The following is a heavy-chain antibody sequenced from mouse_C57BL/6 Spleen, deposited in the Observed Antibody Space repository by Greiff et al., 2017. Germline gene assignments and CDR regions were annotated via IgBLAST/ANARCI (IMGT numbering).Heavy chain of an antibody. J-gene: IGHJ3*01. D-gene: IGHD1-1*01. Sequence: EVQLVESGGGLVQPKGSLKLSCAASGFSFNTYAMNWVRQAPGKGLEWVARIRSKSNNYATYYADSVKDRFTISRDDSESMLYLQMNNLKTEDTAMYYCVRDYGSSPAAFAYWGQGTLVTVSA. CDR3: VRDYGSSPAAFAY. CDR1: GFSFNTYA. CDR2: IRSKSNNYAT. V-gene: IGHV10-1*01.